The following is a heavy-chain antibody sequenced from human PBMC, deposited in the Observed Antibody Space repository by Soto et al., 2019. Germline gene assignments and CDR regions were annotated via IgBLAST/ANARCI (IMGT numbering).Heavy chain of an antibody. V-gene: IGHV3-9*01. Sequence: VQLVESGGGLVQPGKSLRLSCAASGFTFHDFAMHWVRQAPGKGLEWVSGISWNSGSMGYADSVNGRVIISRDNAMNSLYLQMNSLRAVDTALYYCAKDKGYNWNDVAAFDIWGQGTMVTVSS. J-gene: IGHJ3*02. CDR2: ISWNSGSM. D-gene: IGHD1-20*01. CDR1: GFTFHDFA. CDR3: AKDKGYNWNDVAAFDI.